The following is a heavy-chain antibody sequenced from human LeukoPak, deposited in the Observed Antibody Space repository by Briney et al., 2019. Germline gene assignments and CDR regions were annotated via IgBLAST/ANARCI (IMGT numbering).Heavy chain of an antibody. CDR2: INHSGST. V-gene: IGHV4-34*01. Sequence: PSETLSLTCAVYGGSFSGYYWSWIRQPPGKGLEWIGEINHSGSTNYNPSLKSRVTISVDTSKNQFSLKLSSVTAADTAVYCCARGTSSWYFPFDYWGQGTLVTVSS. CDR3: ARGTSSWYFPFDY. J-gene: IGHJ4*02. CDR1: GGSFSGYY. D-gene: IGHD6-13*01.